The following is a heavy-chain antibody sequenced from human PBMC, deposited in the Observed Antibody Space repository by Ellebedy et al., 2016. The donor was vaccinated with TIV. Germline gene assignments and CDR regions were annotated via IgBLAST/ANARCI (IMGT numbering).Heavy chain of an antibody. D-gene: IGHD4-17*01. V-gene: IGHV4-31*03. Sequence: MPSETLSLTCTVSGGSISSGGYYWSWIRQHPGKGLEWIGYIYYSGSTYYNPSLKSRVTISVDTSKNQFSLKLSSVTAADTAVYYCARLPDYADYYYYGMDVWGQGTTVTVSS. CDR2: IYYSGST. J-gene: IGHJ6*02. CDR3: ARLPDYADYYYYGMDV. CDR1: GGSISSGGYY.